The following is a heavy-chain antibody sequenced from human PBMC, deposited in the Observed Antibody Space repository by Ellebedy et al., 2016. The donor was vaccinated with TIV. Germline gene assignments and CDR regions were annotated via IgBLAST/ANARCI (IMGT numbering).Heavy chain of an antibody. CDR3: ARATFYDVDLSGWYFDL. V-gene: IGHV3-23*01. D-gene: IGHD3-10*02. J-gene: IGHJ2*01. Sequence: LSLTCAASGFTFSSYAMSWVRQAPGKGLEWVSGISGSGGSTYYADSVKGRFTISRDNSKNTLYLQMNSLRAEDTAVYYCARATFYDVDLSGWYFDLWGRGSLVTVSS. CDR2: ISGSGGST. CDR1: GFTFSSYA.